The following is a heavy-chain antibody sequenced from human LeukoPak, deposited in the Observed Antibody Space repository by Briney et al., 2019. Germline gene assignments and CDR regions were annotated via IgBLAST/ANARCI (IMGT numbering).Heavy chain of an antibody. Sequence: GESLKISCKGSGYSFTSYWIGWVRQMPGKGLEWMGIIYPGDSDTRYSPSFQGQGTISADKSISTAYLQWSSLKASDTAMYYCARLTRIVVVVAATAPFDAFDIWGQGTMVTVSS. CDR1: GYSFTSYW. V-gene: IGHV5-51*01. J-gene: IGHJ3*02. D-gene: IGHD2-15*01. CDR3: ARLTRIVVVVAATAPFDAFDI. CDR2: IYPGDSDT.